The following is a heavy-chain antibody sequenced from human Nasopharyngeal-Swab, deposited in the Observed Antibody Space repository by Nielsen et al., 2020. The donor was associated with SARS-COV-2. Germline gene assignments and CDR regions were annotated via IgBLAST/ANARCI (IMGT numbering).Heavy chain of an antibody. CDR1: GFTFSSYS. J-gene: IGHJ6*02. V-gene: IGHV3-21*01. D-gene: IGHD3-16*01. CDR3: ARDHRTPGGDYYYYGMDV. CDR2: ISSSSSYI. Sequence: GGSLRLSFAASGFTFSSYSMNWVRQAPGKGLEWVSAISSSSSYIYYADSVKGRFTISRDNAKNSLYLQMNSLRAEDTAVYYCARDHRTPGGDYYYYGMDVWGQGTTVTVSS.